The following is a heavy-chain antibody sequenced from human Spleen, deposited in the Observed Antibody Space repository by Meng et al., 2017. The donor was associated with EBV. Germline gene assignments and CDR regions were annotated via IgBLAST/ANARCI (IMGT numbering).Heavy chain of an antibody. J-gene: IGHJ4*02. Sequence: QCTVKSAGHTLVKPTQTLPLTCTFAGFSLSTSGVGVGLIRQPPGKALEWLALIYWYDDKRYSPSLKSRLTITKDTSKNQVVLTMTNMDPVDTATYYSAHRQPGGCFDYWGQGTLVTVSS. CDR2: IYWYDDK. CDR1: GFSLSTSGVG. CDR3: AHRQPGGCFDY. D-gene: IGHD3-16*01. V-gene: IGHV2-5*01.